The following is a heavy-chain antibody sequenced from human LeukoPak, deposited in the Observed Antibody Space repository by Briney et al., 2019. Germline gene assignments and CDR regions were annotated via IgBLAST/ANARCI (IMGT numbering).Heavy chain of an antibody. J-gene: IGHJ4*02. CDR3: ARDAYDYVWGSYRFFDY. V-gene: IGHV1-2*02. CDR2: INPNSGGT. D-gene: IGHD3-16*02. CDR1: GYTFTGYY. Sequence: ASVKVSCKASGYTFTGYYMHWVRQAPGQGLEWMGWINPNSGGTNYAQKFQGRVTMTRDTSISTAYMELSRLRSDDTAVYYCARDAYDYVWGSYRFFDYWGQGTLVTVSS.